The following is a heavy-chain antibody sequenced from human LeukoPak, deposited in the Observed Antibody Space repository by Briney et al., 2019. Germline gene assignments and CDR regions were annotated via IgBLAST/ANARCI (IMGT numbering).Heavy chain of an antibody. CDR1: GFTFSSHG. CDR3: AKEGSSSPLFDY. Sequence: PGGSLRLSCVASGFTFSSHGMSWVRQAPGKGLEWVSAISGSGGSTYYADSVKGRFTISRDNSKNTLYLQMNSLRAEDTAVYYCAKEGSSSPLFDYWGQGTLVTVSS. V-gene: IGHV3-23*01. J-gene: IGHJ4*02. CDR2: ISGSGGST. D-gene: IGHD6-6*01.